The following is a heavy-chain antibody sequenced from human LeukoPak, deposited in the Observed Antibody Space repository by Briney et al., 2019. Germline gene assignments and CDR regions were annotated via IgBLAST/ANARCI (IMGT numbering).Heavy chain of an antibody. Sequence: GGSPRLSCAASGFTFGSSSMNWVRQAPGKGLEWVSSISSGSSYIYYADPLKGRFTVSRDNAKNSLYLQMNSLRAEDTAVYYCASERYNWNYAFDYWGQGILVTVSS. CDR1: GFTFGSSS. V-gene: IGHV3-21*01. D-gene: IGHD1-7*01. CDR2: ISSGSSYI. CDR3: ASERYNWNYAFDY. J-gene: IGHJ4*02.